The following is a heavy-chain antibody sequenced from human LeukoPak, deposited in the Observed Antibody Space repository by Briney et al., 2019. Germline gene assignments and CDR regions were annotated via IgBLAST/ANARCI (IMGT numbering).Heavy chain of an antibody. J-gene: IGHJ5*02. D-gene: IGHD2-2*01. Sequence: PSETLSLTCTVSGGSISSGGYYWSWIRQHPGKGLEWIGYIYYSGSTYCNPSLKSRVTISVDTSKNQSSLKLSSVTAADTAVYYCARGGSIVVVPAARDWFDPWGQGTLVTVSS. CDR1: GGSISSGGYY. CDR3: ARGGSIVVVPAARDWFDP. CDR2: IYYSGST. V-gene: IGHV4-31*03.